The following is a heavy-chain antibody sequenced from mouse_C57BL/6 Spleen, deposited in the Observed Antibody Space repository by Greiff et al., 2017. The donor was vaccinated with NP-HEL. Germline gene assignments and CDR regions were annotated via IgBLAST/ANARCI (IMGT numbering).Heavy chain of an antibody. V-gene: IGHV5-12*01. CDR1: GFTFSDYY. D-gene: IGHD3-2*02. CDR3: ARGSGFAY. Sequence: EVMLVESGGGLVQPGGSLKLSCAASGFTFSDYYMYWVRQTPEKRLEWVAYISNGGGSTYYLDTVKGRFTISRDNAKNTLYLQMSRLKSEDTAMYYCARGSGFAYWGQGTLVTVSA. CDR2: ISNGGGST. J-gene: IGHJ3*01.